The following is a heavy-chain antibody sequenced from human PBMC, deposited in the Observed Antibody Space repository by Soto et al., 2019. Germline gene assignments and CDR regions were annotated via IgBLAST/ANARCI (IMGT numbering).Heavy chain of an antibody. CDR2: IYYSGST. J-gene: IGHJ4*02. V-gene: IGHV4-61*01. CDR1: GGSVSGGSYY. CDR3: ARDNGREQYYDSSGYWYYFDY. Sequence: SETLSLTCTVSGGSVSGGSYYWNWIRQPPGKGLEWIGYIYYSGSTNYNPSLKSRVTISVDTSKNQFSLKLSSVTAADTAVYYCARDNGREQYYDSSGYWYYFDYWGQGTLVTVSS. D-gene: IGHD3-22*01.